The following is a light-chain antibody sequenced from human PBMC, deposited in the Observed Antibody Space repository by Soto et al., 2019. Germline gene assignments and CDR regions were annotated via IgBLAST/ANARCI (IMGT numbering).Light chain of an antibody. CDR3: QQYGSSPPT. Sequence: EIVLTQSPGTLSLSPGERATLSCRASQSVSSSYLAWYQQKPDQATLLLIYGASSRATGLPDRFSGSGSGTDFTLTISRLEPEDVAVYYCQQYGSSPPTFGQGTKVEIK. CDR2: GAS. CDR1: QSVSSSY. V-gene: IGKV3-20*01. J-gene: IGKJ1*01.